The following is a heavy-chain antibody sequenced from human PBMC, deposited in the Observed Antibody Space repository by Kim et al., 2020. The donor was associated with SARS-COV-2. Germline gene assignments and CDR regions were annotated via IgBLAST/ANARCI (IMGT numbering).Heavy chain of an antibody. J-gene: IGHJ4*02. CDR3: ARLPPGCGGSCYWFDY. CDR1: GYSFTSYW. Sequence: GESLKISCKGSGYSFTSYWISWVRQMPGKGLEWMGRIDPSDSYTNYSPSFQGHVTISADKSISTAYLQWSSLKASDTAMYYCARLPPGCGGSCYWFDYWGQGTLVTVSS. D-gene: IGHD2-15*01. V-gene: IGHV5-10-1*01. CDR2: IDPSDSYT.